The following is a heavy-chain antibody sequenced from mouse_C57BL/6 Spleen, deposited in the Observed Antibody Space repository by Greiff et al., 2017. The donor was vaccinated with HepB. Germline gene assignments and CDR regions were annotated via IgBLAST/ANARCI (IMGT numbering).Heavy chain of an antibody. CDR2: INPNNGGT. Sequence: EVQLQQSGPELVKPGASVKISCKASGYTFTDYYMNWVKQSHGKSLEWIGDINPNNGGTSYNQKFKGKATLTVDKSSSTAYMELRSLTSEDSAVYYCARGGFPYYYGSSYDYFDYWGQGTTLTVSS. V-gene: IGHV1-26*01. D-gene: IGHD1-1*01. CDR3: ARGGFPYYYGSSYDYFDY. CDR1: GYTFTDYY. J-gene: IGHJ2*01.